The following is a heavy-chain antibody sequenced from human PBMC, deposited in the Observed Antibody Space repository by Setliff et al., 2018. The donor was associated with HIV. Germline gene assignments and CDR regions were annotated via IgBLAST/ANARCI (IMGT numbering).Heavy chain of an antibody. CDR1: GGSISSGSYY. CDR3: ARDVRWELFPGYFYYYYMDV. CDR2: VDTTGNT. D-gene: IGHD3-10*01. V-gene: IGHV4-61*02. Sequence: SETLSLTCNVSGGSISSGSYYWTWIRQPAGKGLEWIGRVDTTGNTNYHPSLNSRVTILADTSKKHFSLELRSVTAADSAIYYCARDVRWELFPGYFYYYYMDVWGTGTTVTVSS. J-gene: IGHJ6*03.